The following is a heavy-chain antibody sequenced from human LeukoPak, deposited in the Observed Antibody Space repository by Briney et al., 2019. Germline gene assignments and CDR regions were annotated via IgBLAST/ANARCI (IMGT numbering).Heavy chain of an antibody. CDR3: TRAIQGIADY. CDR1: DFAFRNYW. Sequence: GESLKISCAASDFAFRNYWMHWVRQPPGKGLVWVSRINSDGNITTYADSVKGRFTISRDNAKNTLFLQMNSLRVEDTAVYYCTRAIQGIADYWGQGTLVTVSS. V-gene: IGHV3-74*01. D-gene: IGHD6-13*01. CDR2: INSDGNIT. J-gene: IGHJ4*02.